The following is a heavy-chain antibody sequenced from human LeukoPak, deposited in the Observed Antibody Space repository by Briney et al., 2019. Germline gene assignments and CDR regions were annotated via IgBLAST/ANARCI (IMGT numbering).Heavy chain of an antibody. V-gene: IGHV3-53*01. J-gene: IGHJ4*02. Sequence: GGSLRLSCAASGFSVSNNYMSWVRQAPGKGLEWVSVICNDGRTYYADSVRGRFTISRDNSENTVYLQMNSLRDDDAAVYYCATIVPNVVATLITDYWGQGTLVTVSS. CDR1: GFSVSNNY. D-gene: IGHD5-12*01. CDR3: ATIVPNVVATLITDY. CDR2: ICNDGRT.